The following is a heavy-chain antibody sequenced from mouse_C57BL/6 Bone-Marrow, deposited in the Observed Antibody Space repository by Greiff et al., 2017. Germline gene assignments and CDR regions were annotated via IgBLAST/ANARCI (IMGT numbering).Heavy chain of an antibody. Sequence: QVQLQQSGAELVRPGSSVKLSCKASGYTFTSYWMDWVKQRPGQGLEWIGNIYPSDSETHYNQKFKDKATLTVDKSSSTAYMQLSSLTSEDSAVYYCAREGITTVVEGFAYWGQGTLVTVSA. V-gene: IGHV1-61*01. CDR1: GYTFTSYW. J-gene: IGHJ3*01. D-gene: IGHD1-1*01. CDR2: IYPSDSET. CDR3: AREGITTVVEGFAY.